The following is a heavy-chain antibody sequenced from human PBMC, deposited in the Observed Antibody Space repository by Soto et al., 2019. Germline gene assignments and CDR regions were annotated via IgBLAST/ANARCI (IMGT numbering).Heavy chain of an antibody. CDR2: INTDGSTT. CDR3: TRDSGGRDAY. V-gene: IGHV3-74*01. Sequence: EVQLVESGGGLVQPGGSLRLSCAASGFTLSTYWMHWVRQAPGKGRDWVSRINTDGSTTNHADSVKGRFTISRDNAKNTLYLQMNSLRAEDTAVYYCTRDSGGRDAYWGQGTLVTVSS. J-gene: IGHJ4*02. CDR1: GFTLSTYW. D-gene: IGHD2-15*01.